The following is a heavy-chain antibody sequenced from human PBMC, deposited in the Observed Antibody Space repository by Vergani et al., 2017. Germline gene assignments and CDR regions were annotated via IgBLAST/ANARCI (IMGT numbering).Heavy chain of an antibody. Sequence: QVQLQESGPGLVKPSQTLSLTCTVSGGSISNGAYYWSWIRQHPGKGLEWIGFIYYSGSSYYNPSLKSRVTISVDTSKKQFSLKLSSVTAADTAVYFCQGFYCGGDCYSGYFGYWGQGTLVTVSS. J-gene: IGHJ4*02. D-gene: IGHD2-21*01. CDR1: GGSISNGAYY. CDR2: IYYSGSS. CDR3: QGFYCGGDCYSGYFGY. V-gene: IGHV4-31*03.